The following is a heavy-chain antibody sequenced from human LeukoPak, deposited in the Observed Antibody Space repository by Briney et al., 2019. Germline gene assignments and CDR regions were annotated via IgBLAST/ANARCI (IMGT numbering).Heavy chain of an antibody. J-gene: IGHJ4*02. CDR3: ASGHDYGGNSWGGCFDY. CDR1: GGSISSGGYY. D-gene: IGHD4-23*01. V-gene: IGHV4-30-2*01. CDR2: IYHSGST. Sequence: SETLSLTCTVSGGSISSGGYYWSWIRQPPGEGLEWIGYIYHSGSTYYNPSLKSRVTISVDRSKNQFSLKLSSVTAADTAVYYCASGHDYGGNSWGGCFDYWGQGTLVTVSS.